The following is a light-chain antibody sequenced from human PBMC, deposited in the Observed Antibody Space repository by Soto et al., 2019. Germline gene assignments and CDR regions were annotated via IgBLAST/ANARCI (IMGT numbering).Light chain of an antibody. J-gene: IGLJ1*01. CDR3: SSYAGSNRV. CDR1: SSDVGGYNY. V-gene: IGLV2-8*01. CDR2: EVS. Sequence: SPLPQPPSASGSPGQSVTISCPGTSSDVGGYNYVSWYQQHPGKAPKLMIYEVSKRPSGVPDRFSGSKSGNTASLTVSGLQAEDEADYYCSSYAGSNRVFGTGTKVTVL.